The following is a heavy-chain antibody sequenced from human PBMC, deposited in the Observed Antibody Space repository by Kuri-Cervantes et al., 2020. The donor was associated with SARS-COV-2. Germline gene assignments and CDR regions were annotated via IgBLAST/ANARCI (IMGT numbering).Heavy chain of an antibody. CDR2: INQSGST. Sequence: SETLSLTCAVFGGSSSGYYWGWIRQPPGKGLEWIGEINQSGSTSYSPSLKSRLTTSVDTSENQFSLKLSSVTAADTAVYYCARGRGGYYMGGYYFYSMDVWGKGTTVTVSS. CDR3: ARGRGGYYMGGYYFYSMDV. J-gene: IGHJ6*03. V-gene: IGHV4-34*01. D-gene: IGHD3-3*01. CDR1: GGSSSGYY.